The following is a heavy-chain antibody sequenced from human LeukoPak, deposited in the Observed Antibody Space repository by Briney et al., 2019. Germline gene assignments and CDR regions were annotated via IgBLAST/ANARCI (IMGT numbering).Heavy chain of an antibody. CDR1: GGSISSYY. V-gene: IGHV4-59*01. J-gene: IGHJ4*02. D-gene: IGHD3-10*01. Sequence: SETLSLTCTVSGGSISSYYWSWIRQPPGKGLEWIGYIYYSGSTNYNPSLKSRVTISVDTSKNQFSLKLSSVTAADTAVYYCANSIAGVSGSYYYWGQGTLVTVSS. CDR2: IYYSGST. CDR3: ANSIAGVSGSYYY.